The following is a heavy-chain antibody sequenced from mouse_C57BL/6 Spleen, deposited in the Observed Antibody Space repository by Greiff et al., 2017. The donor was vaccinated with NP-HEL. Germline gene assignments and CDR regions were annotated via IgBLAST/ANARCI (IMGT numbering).Heavy chain of an antibody. V-gene: IGHV1-82*01. CDR3: ARGGKNKLGRYFDY. D-gene: IGHD4-1*01. CDR1: GYAFSSSW. J-gene: IGHJ2*01. Sequence: QVQLKQSGPELVKPGASVKISCKASGYAFSSSWMNWVKQRPGKGLEWIGRIYPGDGDTNYNGKFKGKATLTADKSSSTAYMQLSSLTSEDSAVYFGARGGKNKLGRYFDYWGQGTTLTVSS. CDR2: IYPGDGDT.